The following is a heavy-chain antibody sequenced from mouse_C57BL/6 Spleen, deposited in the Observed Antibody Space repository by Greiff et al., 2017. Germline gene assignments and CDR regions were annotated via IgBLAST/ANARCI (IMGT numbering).Heavy chain of an antibody. CDR1: GYTFTSYW. V-gene: IGHV1-59*01. CDR2: IDPSDSYT. CDR3: ARSRYYGSSYGFDY. Sequence: QVQLQQPGAELVRPGTSVKLSCKASGYTFTSYWMHWVKQRPGQGLEWIGVIDPSDSYTNYNQKFKGKATLTVDTSSSTAYMQLSSLTSEDSAVYYCARSRYYGSSYGFDYRGQGTTLTVSS. J-gene: IGHJ2*01. D-gene: IGHD1-1*01.